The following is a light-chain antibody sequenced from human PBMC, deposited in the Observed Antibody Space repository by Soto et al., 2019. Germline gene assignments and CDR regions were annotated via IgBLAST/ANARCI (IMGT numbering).Light chain of an antibody. J-gene: IGKJ4*01. CDR2: GAS. CDR3: QQYNSSPLT. Sequence: EIVLAQSPCTLSLSPGERGTLSCRASQSVVSNYLAWYQQKPGQAPRLLIYGASSRAIGIPDRFSGSGSGTDFTLTISRLQPEDFAVYYCQQYNSSPLTFGGGTKVDIK. V-gene: IGKV3-20*01. CDR1: QSVVSNY.